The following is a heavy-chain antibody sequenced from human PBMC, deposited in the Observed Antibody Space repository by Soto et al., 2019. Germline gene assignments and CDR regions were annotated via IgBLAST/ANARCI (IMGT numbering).Heavy chain of an antibody. Sequence: QVQLQESGPGLVKPSETLSLTCTVSGGSIGGYNCAWIQQTPGKSLEWVGYVYATGGSRYNPSLKTQVTLTVDTPNSQFSLQMMYVNAAVTAVYYCDRQGLGAHRGCVDIWGRGTTVNVSS. D-gene: IGHD6-19*01. V-gene: IGHV4-4*08. J-gene: IGHJ6*02. CDR1: GGSIGGYN. CDR2: VYATGGS. CDR3: DRQGLGAHRGCVDI.